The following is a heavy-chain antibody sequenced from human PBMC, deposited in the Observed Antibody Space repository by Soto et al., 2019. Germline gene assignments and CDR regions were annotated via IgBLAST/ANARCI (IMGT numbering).Heavy chain of an antibody. CDR1: GYTFIGYY. CDR3: ARGGYSSGWYYYYYMDV. D-gene: IGHD6-19*01. CDR2: INPNSGGT. J-gene: IGHJ6*03. Sequence: QVQLVQSGAEVKKPGASVKVSCKASGYTFIGYYMHWVRQAPGQGLEWMGWINPNSGGTNYAQKFQGWVTMTSDTSISTAYMELSRLRSDDTAVYYCARGGYSSGWYYYYYMDVWGKGTTVTVSS. V-gene: IGHV1-2*04.